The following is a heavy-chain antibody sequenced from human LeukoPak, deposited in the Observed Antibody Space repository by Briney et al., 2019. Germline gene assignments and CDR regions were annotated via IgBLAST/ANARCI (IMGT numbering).Heavy chain of an antibody. V-gene: IGHV3-53*01. D-gene: IGHD3-22*01. CDR1: GLTVSSSY. J-gene: IGHJ3*02. CDR2: IYNDGST. CDR3: ARDRDSSGYYYVSLRGFYDAFDI. Sequence: GGSLRLSCAASGLTVSSSYMSWVRQAPGKGLEWVSIIYNDGSTYYADSVKGRFTISRDNAKNSLYLQMNSLRAEDTAVYYCARDRDSSGYYYVSLRGFYDAFDIWGQGTMVTVSS.